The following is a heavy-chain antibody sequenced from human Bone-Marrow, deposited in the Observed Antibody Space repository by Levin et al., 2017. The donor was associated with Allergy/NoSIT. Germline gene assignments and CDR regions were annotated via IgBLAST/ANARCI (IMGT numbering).Heavy chain of an antibody. CDR2: IISIFATP. CDR1: GGSFSSYG. CDR3: ARGSYGSANYGTL. V-gene: IGHV1-69*06. J-gene: IGHJ3*01. D-gene: IGHD3-16*01. Sequence: SVKVSCKASGGSFSSYGVSWVRQAPGQGLEWMGGIISIFATPNYAQKFQGRVTITADKFTSTAYMELRSLRSEDTAVYYCARGSYGSANYGTLWGQGTMVTVSS.